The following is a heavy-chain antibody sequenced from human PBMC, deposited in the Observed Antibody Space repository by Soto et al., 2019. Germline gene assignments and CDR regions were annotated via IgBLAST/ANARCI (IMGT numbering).Heavy chain of an antibody. CDR2: ISSSGSTI. J-gene: IGHJ4*02. CDR3: ARARSSKRYDY. Sequence: GGSLRLSCAASGFTFSYYYMSWIRQAPGKGLEWVSYISSSGSTIYYADSVKGRFTISRDNAKNSLYLQMNSLRAEDTAVYYCARARSSKRYDYWGQGTLVTVSS. V-gene: IGHV3-11*01. CDR1: GFTFSYYY. D-gene: IGHD3-16*01.